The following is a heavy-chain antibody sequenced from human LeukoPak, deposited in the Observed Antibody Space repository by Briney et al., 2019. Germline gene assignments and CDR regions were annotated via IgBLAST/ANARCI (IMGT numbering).Heavy chain of an antibody. J-gene: IGHJ5*02. Sequence: SETLSLTCAVYGGSFSGYYWSWIRQPPGKGLEWIGYIYYSGSTNYNPSLKSRVTISVDTSKNQFSLKLSSVTAADTAVYYCARKISSWDNWFDPWGQGTLVTVSS. D-gene: IGHD6-13*01. CDR3: ARKISSWDNWFDP. V-gene: IGHV4-59*01. CDR2: IYYSGST. CDR1: GGSFSGYY.